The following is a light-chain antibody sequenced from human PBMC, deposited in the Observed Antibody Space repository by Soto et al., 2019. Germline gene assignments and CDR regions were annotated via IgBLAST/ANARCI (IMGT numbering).Light chain of an antibody. Sequence: EIQITQSPSTLSASVGDRVTITCRASQSISSWLAWYQQKPGKAPKVLIFDAFSLESGVPSRFSGSGSATEFTLTISSLQPDDFATYYCQQYSTYPWTFGQGTKVDIK. CDR2: DAF. CDR1: QSISSW. J-gene: IGKJ1*01. V-gene: IGKV1-5*01. CDR3: QQYSTYPWT.